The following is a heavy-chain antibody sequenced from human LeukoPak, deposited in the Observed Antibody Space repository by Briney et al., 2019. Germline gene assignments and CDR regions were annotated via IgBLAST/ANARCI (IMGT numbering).Heavy chain of an antibody. CDR2: IYYIGST. J-gene: IGHJ4*02. CDR1: GGSISSYY. Sequence: PSETLSLTCAVSGGSISSYYWSWIRQSPGKGLEWIGYIYYIGSTNYNPSLKSRVTISVDTSKNQFSLKLSSVSAADTAVYYCARRWAYDYFDYWGQGTLVTVSS. CDR3: ARRWAYDYFDY. V-gene: IGHV4-59*08. D-gene: IGHD1-26*01.